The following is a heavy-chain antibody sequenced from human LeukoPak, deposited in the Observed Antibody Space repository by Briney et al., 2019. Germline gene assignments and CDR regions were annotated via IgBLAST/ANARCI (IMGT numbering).Heavy chain of an antibody. D-gene: IGHD3-9*01. CDR3: ARKFPSIFYTDV. CDR2: IYYSGSI. CDR1: GSSISSNNW. V-gene: IGHV4-28*05. Sequence: PSETLPLTCAVSGSSISSNNWWGWIRQPPGKALEWIGYIYYSGSIYYNPSLKSRVTMSVDTSKNQFSLKLSSVTAVDTAVYYCARKFPSIFYTDVWGKGTTVTVSS. J-gene: IGHJ6*03.